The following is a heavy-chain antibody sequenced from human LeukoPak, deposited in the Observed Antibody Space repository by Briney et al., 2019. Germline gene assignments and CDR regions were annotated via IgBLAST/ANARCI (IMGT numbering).Heavy chain of an antibody. CDR3: ARDEGGSGSYYFY. Sequence: GGSLRLSCAASGFTFSSYSMNWVRQAAGKGLEWVSYISSSSSTIYYADSVKGRFIISRDNAKNSLYLQMNSLRDGDTAVYYCARDEGGSGSYYFYWGQGTLVTVSS. V-gene: IGHV3-48*02. CDR2: ISSSSSTI. J-gene: IGHJ4*02. CDR1: GFTFSSYS. D-gene: IGHD1-26*01.